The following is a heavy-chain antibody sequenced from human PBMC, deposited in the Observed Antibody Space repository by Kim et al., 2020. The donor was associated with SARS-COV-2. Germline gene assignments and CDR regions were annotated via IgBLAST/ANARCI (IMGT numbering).Heavy chain of an antibody. Sequence: GGSLSLSCAASGFTFNNYAMSWVRQAPEKGLEWVSTISGSGAPTYYADSVKGRFTISRDDSKNTVYLQMNSLRAEVTAVYYCAKASSRGAYLTYFDYWG. D-gene: IGHD1-26*01. CDR2: ISGSGAPT. J-gene: IGHJ4*01. CDR1: GFTFNNYA. CDR3: AKASSRGAYLTYFDY. V-gene: IGHV3-23*01.